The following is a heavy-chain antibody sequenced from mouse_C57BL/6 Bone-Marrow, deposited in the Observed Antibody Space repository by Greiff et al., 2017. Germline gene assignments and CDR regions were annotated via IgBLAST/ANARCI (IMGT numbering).Heavy chain of an antibody. D-gene: IGHD1-1*01. Sequence: VQLQQSGPELVKPGASVKIPCKASGYTFTDYNMDWVKQSHGKSLEWIGDINPNNGGTIYNQKFKGKATLTVDKSSSTAYMELRSLTSEDTAVYYCARRDYGSLYYFDYWGQGTTLTVSS. CDR1: GYTFTDYN. CDR2: INPNNGGT. V-gene: IGHV1-18*01. CDR3: ARRDYGSLYYFDY. J-gene: IGHJ2*01.